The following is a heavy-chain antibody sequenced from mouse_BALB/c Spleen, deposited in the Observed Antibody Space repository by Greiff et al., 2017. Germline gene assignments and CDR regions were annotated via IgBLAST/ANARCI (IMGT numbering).Heavy chain of an antibody. V-gene: IGHV5-17*02. CDR3: ARTPITFYAMDY. Sequence: EVKLVESGGGLVQPGGSRKLSCAASGFTFSSFGMHWVRQAPEKGLEWVAYISSGSSTIYYADTVKGRFTISRDNPKNTLFLQMTSLRSEVTAMYYCARTPITFYAMDYWGQGTSVTVSS. CDR2: ISSGSSTI. D-gene: IGHD1-1*01. J-gene: IGHJ4*01. CDR1: GFTFSSFG.